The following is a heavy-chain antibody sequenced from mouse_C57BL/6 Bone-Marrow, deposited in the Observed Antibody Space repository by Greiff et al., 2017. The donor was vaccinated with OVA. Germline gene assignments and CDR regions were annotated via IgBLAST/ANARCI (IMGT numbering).Heavy chain of an antibody. Sequence: EVQLVESGAGLVKPGGSLKLSCAASGFTFSSYAMSWVRQTPEKRLEWVAYISSGGDYIYYADTVKGRFTISRDNARNTLYLQMSSLKSEDTAMYYGTRWIRGSSSYAMDYWGQGTSVTVAS. CDR1: GFTFSSYA. V-gene: IGHV5-9-1*02. CDR2: ISSGGDYI. CDR3: TRWIRGSSSYAMDY. D-gene: IGHD1-1*01. J-gene: IGHJ4*01.